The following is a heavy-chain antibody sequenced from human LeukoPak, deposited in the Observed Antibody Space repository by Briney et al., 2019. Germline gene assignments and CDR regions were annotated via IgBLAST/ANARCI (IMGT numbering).Heavy chain of an antibody. D-gene: IGHD2-2*02. CDR3: AREDVVVPAAIIFDY. CDR1: GFTFSSYW. J-gene: IGHJ4*02. CDR2: IKQDGSEK. V-gene: IGHV3-7*01. Sequence: PRGSLRLSCAASGFTFSSYWMSWVRQAPGKGLEWVANIKQDGSEKYYVDSVKGRFTISRDNAKNSLYLQMNSLRAEDTAVYYCAREDVVVPAAIIFDYWGQGTLVTVSS.